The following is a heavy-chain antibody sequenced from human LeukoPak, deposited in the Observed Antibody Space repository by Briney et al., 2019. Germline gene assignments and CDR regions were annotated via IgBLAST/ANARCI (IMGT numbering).Heavy chain of an antibody. V-gene: IGHV3-23*01. CDR3: AKNLLGSESFSWYFDL. Sequence: GGSLRLSCAASGVTFSSHGMSWVRQAPGKGLEWVSSITDSGSGTCYADSVKGRFTMSRDNSKNTLYLQMNSLRAKDTAVYYCAKNLLGSESFSWYFDLWGRGTLVTVSS. CDR1: GVTFSSHG. CDR2: ITDSGSGT. J-gene: IGHJ2*01. D-gene: IGHD1-26*01.